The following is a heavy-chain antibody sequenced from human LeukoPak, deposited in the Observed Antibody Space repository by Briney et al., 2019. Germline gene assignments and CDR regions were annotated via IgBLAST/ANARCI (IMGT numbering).Heavy chain of an antibody. CDR1: GFTFSSYS. D-gene: IGHD4-17*01. V-gene: IGHV4-59*01. Sequence: GSLRLSCAASGFTFSSYSMNWVRQAPGKGLEWVGYVFYSGRIDRNPSLKSRLTISVDTSKNQFSLKLSSVTAADTAVYYCARTRGVPYGDYLNDYWGQGTLVTVSS. J-gene: IGHJ4*02. CDR3: ARTRGVPYGDYLNDY. CDR2: VFYSGRI.